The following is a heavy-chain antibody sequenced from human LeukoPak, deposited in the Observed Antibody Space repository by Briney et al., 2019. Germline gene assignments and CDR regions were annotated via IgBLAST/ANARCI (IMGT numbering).Heavy chain of an antibody. CDR1: GFTFSIYE. Sequence: PGGSLRLSCAASGFTFSIYEMNWVRQAPGKGLECVSYISSSGSTIYYADSVKGRFTISRDNAKNSLYLQMNSLRAEDTAVYYCASLTTYSSSWYRNFYYYMDVWGKGTTVTVSS. CDR2: ISSSGSTI. CDR3: ASLTTYSSSWYRNFYYYMDV. V-gene: IGHV3-48*03. J-gene: IGHJ6*03. D-gene: IGHD6-13*01.